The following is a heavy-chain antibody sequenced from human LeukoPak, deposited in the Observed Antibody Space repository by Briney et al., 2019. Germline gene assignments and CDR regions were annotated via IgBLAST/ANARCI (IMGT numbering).Heavy chain of an antibody. D-gene: IGHD2-2*02. V-gene: IGHV5-51*01. Sequence: GESLKISCKGSGYSFTSYWIGWVRQMPGKGLEWMGIICPGDSDTRYSPSFQGQVTISADKSISTAYLQWSSLKASDTAMYYCARHTYDCSSTSCYSFDPWGQGTLVTVSS. J-gene: IGHJ5*02. CDR1: GYSFTSYW. CDR2: ICPGDSDT. CDR3: ARHTYDCSSTSCYSFDP.